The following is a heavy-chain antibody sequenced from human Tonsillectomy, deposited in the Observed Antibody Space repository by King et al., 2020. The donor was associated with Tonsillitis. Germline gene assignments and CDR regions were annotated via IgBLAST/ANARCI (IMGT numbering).Heavy chain of an antibody. CDR2: ISSSGVTP. D-gene: IGHD6-19*01. V-gene: IGHV3-11*01. CDR1: GFTFSYYY. J-gene: IGHJ4*02. Sequence: VQLVESGGGLVKPGGSLRLSCEASGFTFSYYYMSWVRQAPGKGLEWLSYISSSGVTPYYADSVKGRFTISRDNAKNSLFLQMNSLRAEDTAVYYCARDGPAVAGTDYWGQGTLVTVSS. CDR3: ARDGPAVAGTDY.